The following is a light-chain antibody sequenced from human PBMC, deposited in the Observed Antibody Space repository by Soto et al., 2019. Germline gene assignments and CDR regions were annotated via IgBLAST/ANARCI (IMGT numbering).Light chain of an antibody. J-gene: IGKJ1*01. CDR1: GSVGSN. V-gene: IGKV3-15*01. CDR3: QQYEKWWT. Sequence: ELVLTQSPATLSASPGERATLPCRASGSVGSNLAWYQQKPGQAPRLLIYGASTRAIGVPIRFSGSGSGTEFTLNISSLQSEDFAVYYCQQYEKWWTFGQGTKVDIK. CDR2: GAS.